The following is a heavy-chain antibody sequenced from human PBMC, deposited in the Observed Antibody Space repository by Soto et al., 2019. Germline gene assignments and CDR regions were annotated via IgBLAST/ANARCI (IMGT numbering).Heavy chain of an antibody. J-gene: IGHJ4*02. V-gene: IGHV1-18*04. D-gene: IGHD6-6*01. CDR2: ISAYNGNT. Sequence: ASVKVSCKASGYTFTSYGISWVRQAPGQGLEWMGWISAYNGNTNYAQKFQGRVTITADKSTSTAYMELSSLRSEDTAVYYCARGWYSSSSLANFDYWGQGTLVTVSS. CDR3: ARGWYSSSSLANFDY. CDR1: GYTFTSYG.